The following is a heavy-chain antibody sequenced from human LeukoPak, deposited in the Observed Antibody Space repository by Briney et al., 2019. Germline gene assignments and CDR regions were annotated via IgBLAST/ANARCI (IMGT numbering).Heavy chain of an antibody. J-gene: IGHJ4*02. CDR2: IYSGGST. Sequence: GGSLRLSCAASGFTVSSNYMSWVRQAPGKGLEWVSVIYSGGSTYYADSVKGRFTISRDNSKNTLYLQMNSLRAEDTAVYYCAKGSFRIFGVVIIPYGPFDYWGQGTLVTVSS. CDR1: GFTVSSNY. V-gene: IGHV3-53*01. CDR3: AKGSFRIFGVVIIPYGPFDY. D-gene: IGHD3-3*01.